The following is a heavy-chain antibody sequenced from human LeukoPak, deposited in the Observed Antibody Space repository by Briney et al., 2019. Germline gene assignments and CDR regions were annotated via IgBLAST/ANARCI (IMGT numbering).Heavy chain of an antibody. D-gene: IGHD3-22*01. CDR3: ARGSTPSYYYDSSGHFDY. Sequence: FQGRVTMTRDTSTSTVYMELSSLRSEDTAVYYCARGSTPSYYYDSSGHFDYWGQGTLVTVSS. J-gene: IGHJ4*02. V-gene: IGHV1-46*01.